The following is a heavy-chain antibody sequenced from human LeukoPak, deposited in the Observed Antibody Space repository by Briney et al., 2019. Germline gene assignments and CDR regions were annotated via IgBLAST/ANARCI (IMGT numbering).Heavy chain of an antibody. J-gene: IGHJ6*04. Sequence: GASVKVSCKLSGGTFTRDAISWVRQVPGEGLEWMGRILPLLSTKNYARKFQGRVTLTADKSTGTAYMELSSLRSEDTAIYFCARGLDWNDLHLGVWGKGTTVIVSS. D-gene: IGHD1-1*01. CDR2: ILPLLSTK. V-gene: IGHV1-69*04. CDR1: GGTFTRDA. CDR3: ARGLDWNDLHLGV.